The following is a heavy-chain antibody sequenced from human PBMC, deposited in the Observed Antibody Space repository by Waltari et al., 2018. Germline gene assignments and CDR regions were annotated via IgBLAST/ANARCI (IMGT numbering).Heavy chain of an antibody. Sequence: QVQLVQSGAEVKKPGASVKISCKTSDYTFTRSYRHWGRQAPGQGLEWMGIINPSGGSTIDAQKFQGRVTMTRDTSTSTVYMELSSLRSEDTAVYHCARDTGALWMDVWGQGTTVTVSS. CDR3: ARDTGALWMDV. J-gene: IGHJ6*02. CDR2: INPSGGST. CDR1: DYTFTRSY. D-gene: IGHD2-21*01. V-gene: IGHV1-46*01.